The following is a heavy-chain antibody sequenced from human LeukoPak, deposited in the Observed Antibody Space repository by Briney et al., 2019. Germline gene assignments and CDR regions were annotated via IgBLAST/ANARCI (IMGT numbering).Heavy chain of an antibody. D-gene: IGHD2-2*01. Sequence: PGGSLRLSCAASGFTFSSYNLNWVRQAPGKGLEWVSSISSRSTYIYYADSVKGRFTISRDNAKNSLYLQMNSLRAEDTALYYCARDSAEYQLLRDFDYWGQGTLVTVSS. CDR3: ARDSAEYQLLRDFDY. V-gene: IGHV3-21*01. CDR1: GFTFSSYN. J-gene: IGHJ4*02. CDR2: ISSRSTYI.